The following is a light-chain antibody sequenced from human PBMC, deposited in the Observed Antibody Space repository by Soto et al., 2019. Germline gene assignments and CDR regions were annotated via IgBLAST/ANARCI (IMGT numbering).Light chain of an antibody. V-gene: IGLV2-14*01. Sequence: QSALTQPASVSGSPGQSITISCTGTSSDVGGYNYVSWYQQHPGKAPKLMIYAVSNRPSGVSNRFSGSKSGNTASLTISGLQAEDEADYYCSSYTSSSTPFVFGTGTKLTVL. CDR1: SSDVGGYNY. J-gene: IGLJ1*01. CDR3: SSYTSSSTPFV. CDR2: AVS.